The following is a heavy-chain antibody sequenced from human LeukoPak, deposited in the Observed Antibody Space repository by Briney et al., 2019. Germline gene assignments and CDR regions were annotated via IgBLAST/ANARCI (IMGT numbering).Heavy chain of an antibody. CDR3: ATGLYSYGSYDY. Sequence: ASVKVSCKVSGYTLTELSMHWVRQAPGKGLEWMGGFDPEDGETIYAQKFQGRVTMTEDTSTDTAYMELSSLRSEDTAVYYCATGLYSYGSYDYWGQGTLVTVSS. CDR1: GYTLTELS. D-gene: IGHD5-18*01. J-gene: IGHJ4*02. CDR2: FDPEDGET. V-gene: IGHV1-24*01.